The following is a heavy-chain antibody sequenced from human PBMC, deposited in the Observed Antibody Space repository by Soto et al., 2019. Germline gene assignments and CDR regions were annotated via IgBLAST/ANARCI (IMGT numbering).Heavy chain of an antibody. D-gene: IGHD6-13*01. CDR3: ARGPVDSSSSDARDNWFDP. CDR2: ISSSSSTI. J-gene: IGHJ5*02. Sequence: GGSLRLSCAASGFTFSSYSMNWVRQAPGKGLEWVSYISSSSSTIYYADSVKGRFTISRDNAKNSLYLQMNSLRDEDTAVYYCARGPVDSSSSDARDNWFDPWGQGTLVTVSS. CDR1: GFTFSSYS. V-gene: IGHV3-48*02.